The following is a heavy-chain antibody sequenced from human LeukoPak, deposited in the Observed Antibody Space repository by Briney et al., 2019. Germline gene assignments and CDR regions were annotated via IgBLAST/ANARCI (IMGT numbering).Heavy chain of an antibody. J-gene: IGHJ4*02. CDR1: GFTVSSNY. V-gene: IGHV3-53*01. CDR2: IYSGGTT. Sequence: PGGSLRLSCAASGFTVSSNYMSWVRQAPGKGLEWVSIIYSGGTTYYADSVKGRFTISRDNSKNTLYLQMDSLRAEDTALYYCATIVGATTFDCWGQGTLVTVSS. CDR3: ATIVGATTFDC. D-gene: IGHD1-26*01.